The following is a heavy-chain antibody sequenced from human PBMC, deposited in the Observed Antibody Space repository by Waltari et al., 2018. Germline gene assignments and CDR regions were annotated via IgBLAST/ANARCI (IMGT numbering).Heavy chain of an antibody. CDR1: GFTFSRYW. V-gene: IGHV3-74*01. J-gene: IGHJ6*02. Sequence: EEQLVESGGGLVQPGESLRLSCAASGFTFSRYWMDWVRQAPGKGLVGCSCINGEGSRTTHAESVEGRVTSSRDNAKNTLYVQMNRLRAEDTAVYYCARVATKTYSSPVPGRPYYYGMDVWGQGTTVTVSS. CDR2: INGEGSRT. D-gene: IGHD6-13*01. CDR3: ARVATKTYSSPVPGRPYYYGMDV.